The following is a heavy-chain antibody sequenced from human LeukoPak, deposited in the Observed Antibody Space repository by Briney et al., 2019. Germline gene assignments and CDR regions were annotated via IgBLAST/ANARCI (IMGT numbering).Heavy chain of an antibody. D-gene: IGHD6-19*01. Sequence: SETLSLTCAVSGASISDSYWSWIRQSPEKGLEWIGHIFHDGVTDYNPSLKSRVTISVDMSKNQFSLKLSSVTAADTAVYYCARSQWLVEDAFDIWGQGTMVTVSS. CDR1: GASISDSY. CDR2: IFHDGVT. V-gene: IGHV4-4*09. CDR3: ARSQWLVEDAFDI. J-gene: IGHJ3*02.